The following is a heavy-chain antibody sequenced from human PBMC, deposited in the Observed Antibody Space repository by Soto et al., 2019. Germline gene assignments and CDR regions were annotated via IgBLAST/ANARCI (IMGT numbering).Heavy chain of an antibody. Sequence: GGSLRLSCAASGFTFSSYAMSWVRQAPGKGLEWVSAISGSGGSTYYADSVKGRFTISGDNSKNTLYLQMNSLRAEDTAVYYCAKEPYYYDSSGYYVDFDYWGQGTLVTVSS. V-gene: IGHV3-23*01. CDR1: GFTFSSYA. J-gene: IGHJ4*02. CDR3: AKEPYYYDSSGYYVDFDY. D-gene: IGHD3-22*01. CDR2: ISGSGGST.